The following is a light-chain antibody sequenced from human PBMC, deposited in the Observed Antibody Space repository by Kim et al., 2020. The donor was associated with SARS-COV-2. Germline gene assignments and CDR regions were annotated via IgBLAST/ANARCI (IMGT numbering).Light chain of an antibody. J-gene: IGLJ3*02. CDR1: SGSVSTSYY. V-gene: IGLV8-61*01. Sequence: GGTVPLTCGLSSGSVSTSYYPSWYQQAPGQAPRTLIYNTNTRSSGVPDRFSGSILGNKAALTITGAQADDESDYYCVLYMGSGIWVFGGGTQLTVL. CDR2: NTN. CDR3: VLYMGSGIWV.